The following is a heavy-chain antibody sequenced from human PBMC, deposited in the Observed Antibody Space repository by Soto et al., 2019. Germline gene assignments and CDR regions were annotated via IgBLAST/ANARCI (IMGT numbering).Heavy chain of an antibody. D-gene: IGHD2-15*01. V-gene: IGHV1-69*01. J-gene: IGHJ4*02. Sequence: QVQLVQSGAEVKKPGSSVNVSCKASGGTFSSYAISWVRQAPGQGLERMGGIIPIFGTANYAQKCQGRVTITADESTSTAYMELSSLRSEDTAVYYCARCVGGSCNRYYFDYWGQGTVVTVSS. CDR3: ARCVGGSCNRYYFDY. CDR2: IIPIFGTA. CDR1: GGTFSSYA.